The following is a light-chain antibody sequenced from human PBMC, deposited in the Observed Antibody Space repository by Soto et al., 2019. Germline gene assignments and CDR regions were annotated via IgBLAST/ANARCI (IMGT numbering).Light chain of an antibody. J-gene: IGLJ3*02. V-gene: IGLV4-69*01. CDR1: SGHSSYG. CDR2: LNSDGSH. CDR3: QTWVTGIRV. Sequence: LVLTQSPSASASLGASVKLTCTLSSGHSSYGIAWHQQQPEKGPRYLMKLNSDGSHSRGDGIPDRFSGSSSGAERYLTISSLQSEDEGDYYCQTWVTGIRVFGGGTKLTVL.